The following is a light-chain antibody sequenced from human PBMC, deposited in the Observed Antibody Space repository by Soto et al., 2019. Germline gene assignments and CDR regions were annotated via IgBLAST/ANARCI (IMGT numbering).Light chain of an antibody. CDR1: SSDVGGYNY. Sequence: QSALTQPRSVSGSPGQSVTISCTGTSSDVGGYNYVSWYQQHPGKAPKLMIYDVSKRPSGVPDRFSGSKSGNTASLTISGLQAEDEADYYCCSSGGSSVVFGGGTKLTVL. CDR3: CSSGGSSVV. CDR2: DVS. J-gene: IGLJ2*01. V-gene: IGLV2-11*01.